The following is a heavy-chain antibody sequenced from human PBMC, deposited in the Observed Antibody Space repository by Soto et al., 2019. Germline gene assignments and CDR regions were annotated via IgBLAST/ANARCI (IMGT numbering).Heavy chain of an antibody. D-gene: IGHD6-13*01. CDR2: ISGSGVST. CDR3: AKDRLKLAPHYFDY. V-gene: IGHV3-23*01. CDR1: EFTFSSYA. J-gene: IGHJ4*02. Sequence: GGSLRVSCAASEFTFSSYAMTWVRQAPGKGLEWVSAISGSGVSTYYADSVKGRFTISRDNSKNTLYLQMNSLRAEDTAVYYCAKDRLKLAPHYFDYWGQGTLVTVSS.